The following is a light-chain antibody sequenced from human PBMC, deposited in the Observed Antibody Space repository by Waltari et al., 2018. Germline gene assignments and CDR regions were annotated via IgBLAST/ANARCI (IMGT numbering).Light chain of an antibody. Sequence: QSALTQPPSASGSPGQSVTISCTGTSRAVGGYNYFSWYQQHPGKAPKLMIYEVSKRPSGVPDRFSGSKSGNTASLTVSGLQAEDEADYYCSSYAGSNNFGVFGTGTKVTVL. J-gene: IGLJ1*01. CDR2: EVS. CDR3: SSYAGSNNFGV. V-gene: IGLV2-8*01. CDR1: SRAVGGYNY.